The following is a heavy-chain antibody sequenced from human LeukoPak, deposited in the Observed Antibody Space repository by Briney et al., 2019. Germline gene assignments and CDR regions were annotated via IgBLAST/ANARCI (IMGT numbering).Heavy chain of an antibody. J-gene: IGHJ5*02. CDR1: GVSISGRGY. Sequence: PSETLSLTCSVSGVSISGRGYWGWIRQHPGKGLEWIGYIDYSGKTYYKPSLQSRVILSADTSQNQFTLKVSSVTAADTAVYYCATGYGSGWFDAWGQGAVVTVSS. CDR2: IDYSGKT. D-gene: IGHD3-9*01. CDR3: ATGYGSGWFDA. V-gene: IGHV4-31*03.